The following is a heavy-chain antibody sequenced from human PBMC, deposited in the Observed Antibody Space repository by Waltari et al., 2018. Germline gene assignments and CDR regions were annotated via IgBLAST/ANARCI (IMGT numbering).Heavy chain of an antibody. Sequence: EVQLVESGGGLIQPGGSLRLSCAASGVTVSSNYMSWVRQAPGKGLGWAPVIYGGGSTYNADSVKGRFTISRDNSKNTLYLQMNSLRAEDTAVYYCSMTTVTNLGDYWGQGTLVTVSS. CDR2: IYGGGST. CDR1: GVTVSSNY. J-gene: IGHJ4*02. CDR3: SMTTVTNLGDY. D-gene: IGHD4-17*01. V-gene: IGHV3-53*01.